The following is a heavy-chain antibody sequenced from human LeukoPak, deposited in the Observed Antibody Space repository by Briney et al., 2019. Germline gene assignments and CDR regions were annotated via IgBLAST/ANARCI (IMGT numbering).Heavy chain of an antibody. CDR3: ARPRVYGDYFIRAFDI. CDR2: INPNSGGA. J-gene: IGHJ3*02. CDR1: GYTFSGFY. V-gene: IGHV1-2*02. D-gene: IGHD4-17*01. Sequence: ASVKVSCKASGYTFSGFYIHWVRQAPGQGLEWMGWINPNSGGANFAQKFQGRVTMTRDTSISTAYLQWSSLKASDTAMYYCARPRVYGDYFIRAFDIWGQGTMVTVSS.